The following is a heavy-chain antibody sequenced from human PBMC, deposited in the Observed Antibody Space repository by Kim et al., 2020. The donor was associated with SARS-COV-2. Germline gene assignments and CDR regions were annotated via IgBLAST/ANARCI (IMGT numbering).Heavy chain of an antibody. J-gene: IGHJ6*02. CDR2: IGTAGDT. V-gene: IGHV3-13*01. CDR1: GFTFSSYD. CDR3: ARAPARIAVAGYYYYYGMDV. D-gene: IGHD6-19*01. Sequence: GGSLRPSCAASGFTFSSYDMHWVRQATGKGLEWVSAIGTAGDTYYPGSVKGRFTISRENAKNSLYLQMNSLRAGDTAVYYCARAPARIAVAGYYYYYGMDVWGQGTTVTVSS.